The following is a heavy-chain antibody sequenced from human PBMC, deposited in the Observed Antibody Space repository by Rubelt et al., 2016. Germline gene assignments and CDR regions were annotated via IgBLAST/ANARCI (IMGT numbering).Heavy chain of an antibody. CDR2: IYYRGST. CDR1: GGSISSSSYY. D-gene: IGHD3/OR15-3a*01. CDR3: ARPRDRLSDAFDI. J-gene: IGHJ3*02. Sequence: QLQLQESGPGLVKPSETLSLTCTVSGGSISSSSYYWGWIRQPPGKGLEWIGSIYYRGSTYYNPSLKSRVTISVDTSKNQFSLKLSSVTAADTAVYYCARPRDRLSDAFDIWGQGTMVTVSS. V-gene: IGHV4-39*01.